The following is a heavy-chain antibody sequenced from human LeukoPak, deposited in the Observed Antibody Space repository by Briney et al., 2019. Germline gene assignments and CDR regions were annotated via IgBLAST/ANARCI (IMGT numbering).Heavy chain of an antibody. Sequence: PSQTLSLTCTVSGGSISSYYWSWVRQPPGKGLEWVGYIYYSGSTNYNPSLKSRVTISVDTSKNQFSLKLSSVTAADTAVYYCARVPEVDTAMWHLDWYFDLWGRGTLVTVSS. CDR1: GGSISSYY. CDR2: IYYSGST. D-gene: IGHD5-18*01. J-gene: IGHJ2*01. CDR3: ARVPEVDTAMWHLDWYFDL. V-gene: IGHV4-59*01.